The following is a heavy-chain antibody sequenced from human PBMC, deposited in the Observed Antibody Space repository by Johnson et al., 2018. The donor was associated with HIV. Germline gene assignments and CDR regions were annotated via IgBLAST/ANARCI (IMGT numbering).Heavy chain of an antibody. CDR3: ARDRVWFGELYAFDI. V-gene: IGHV3-64*07. J-gene: IGHJ3*02. Sequence: VHLVESGGGLVQPGGSLRLSCATSGFTLSNYAMHWVRQAPGKGLEYVAGISSDGGSTYNADSVRGRFTISRDKSKNTLFLKMGSLRTEDMAVYYCARDRVWFGELYAFDIWGQGTMVTVSS. D-gene: IGHD3-10*01. CDR2: ISSDGGST. CDR1: GFTLSNYA.